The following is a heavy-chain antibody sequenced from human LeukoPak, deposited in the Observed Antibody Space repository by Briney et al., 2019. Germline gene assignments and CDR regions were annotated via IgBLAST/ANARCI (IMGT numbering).Heavy chain of an antibody. CDR3: ARRNTADASIDF. D-gene: IGHD4-17*01. CDR1: VGSIIGHW. J-gene: IGHJ4*02. V-gene: IGHV4-59*08. Sequence: SETLSLTCSVPVGSIIGHWWSWLRPPPGKGLEWIGDVFYSGSNNYNTSLKSRLTISLDTPKDQLSLNLRSVTATDTAMYYCARRNTADASIDFWGQGTLVTASS. CDR2: VFYSGSN.